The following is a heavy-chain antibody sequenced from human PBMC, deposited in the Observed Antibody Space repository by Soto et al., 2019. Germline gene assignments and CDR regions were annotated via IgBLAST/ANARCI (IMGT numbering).Heavy chain of an antibody. CDR3: ARVVDLRWHDAFDI. CDR2: ISSSSSYI. D-gene: IGHD4-17*01. V-gene: IGHV3-21*01. CDR1: GFTFSSYS. Sequence: EVKLVESGGGLVKPGGSLRLSCAASGFTFSSYSMNWVRQAPGKGLEWVSSISSSSSYIYYADSVKGRFTISRDNAKNSLYLQMNSLRAEDTAVYYCARVVDLRWHDAFDIWGQGTMVTVSS. J-gene: IGHJ3*02.